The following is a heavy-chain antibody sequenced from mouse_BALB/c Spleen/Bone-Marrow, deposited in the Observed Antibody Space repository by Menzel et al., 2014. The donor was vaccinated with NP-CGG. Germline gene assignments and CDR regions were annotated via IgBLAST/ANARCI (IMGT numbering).Heavy chain of an antibody. V-gene: IGHV5-4*02. CDR1: GFTFSDYF. D-gene: IGHD1-1*01. J-gene: IGHJ1*01. CDR2: ISDGGSST. CDR3: ARQDYYAGSYRCFDF. Sequence: EVKLMESGGGLVKPGGSLKLSCAASGFTFSDYFMYWVRQTPEKRLEGVATISDGGSSTYYPDSAKGRSNISRDNAKNNLYLQMSSLKSEDIAMYYCARQDYYAGSYRCFDFWGEGTTVTVSS.